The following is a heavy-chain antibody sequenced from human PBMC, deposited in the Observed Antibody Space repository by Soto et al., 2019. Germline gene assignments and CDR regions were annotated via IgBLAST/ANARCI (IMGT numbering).Heavy chain of an antibody. CDR3: AKDPSDYDSSVKSIDY. D-gene: IGHD3-22*01. CDR1: GFTFSNYG. V-gene: IGHV3-30*18. J-gene: IGHJ4*02. Sequence: QVQLVESGGGVVQPGRSLRLSCAASGFTFSNYGMHWVRQAPGRGLEWVAVISYDGSNRYYADSVKGRFTVSRDNSKSTLFLQMNSLRVEDTAVYYCAKDPSDYDSSVKSIDYWGQGTLVTVSS. CDR2: ISYDGSNR.